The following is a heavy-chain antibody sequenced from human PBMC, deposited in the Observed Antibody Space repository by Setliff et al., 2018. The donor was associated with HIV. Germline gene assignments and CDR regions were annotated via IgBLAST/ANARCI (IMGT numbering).Heavy chain of an antibody. CDR2: IYYDGRT. CDR1: GGSIRTGAYY. Sequence: SETLSLTCTVSGGSIRTGAYYWGLIRQPPGKGLEWIGSIYYDGRTFYKPSLKSRLTISVDTSKNQFSLSLNSVTAADTAVYFCARGGAVSADFDSWGQGTLVTVSS. D-gene: IGHD3-16*01. CDR3: ARGGAVSADFDS. J-gene: IGHJ5*01. V-gene: IGHV4-39*07.